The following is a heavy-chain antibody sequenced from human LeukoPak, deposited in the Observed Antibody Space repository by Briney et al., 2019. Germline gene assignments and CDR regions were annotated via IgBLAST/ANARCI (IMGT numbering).Heavy chain of an antibody. CDR3: VKDSVRCSSSWQPKEAFDI. CDR2: ISSNGGST. Sequence: GGSLRLSCSASGFTFSSYAMHWVRQAPGKGLEYVSAISSNGGSTYYADSVKGRFTIPRDNSKNTLYLQMSSLRAEDTAVYYCVKDSVRCSSSWQPKEAFDIWGQGTMVTVSS. D-gene: IGHD6-13*01. J-gene: IGHJ3*02. V-gene: IGHV3-64D*06. CDR1: GFTFSSYA.